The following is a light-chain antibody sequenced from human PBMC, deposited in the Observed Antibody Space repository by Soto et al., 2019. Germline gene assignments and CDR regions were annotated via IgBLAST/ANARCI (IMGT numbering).Light chain of an antibody. Sequence: QSALTQPASASGSPGQSITISCTGTSSDVGGYNYVSWYQQHPGKATKLMIYDVTNRPSGVSNRFSGSKSGNTASLTISGLPAEDEADYYCSSYTSSSTYVVFGRGTKLTVL. CDR3: SSYTSSSTYVV. CDR1: SSDVGGYNY. V-gene: IGLV2-14*01. CDR2: DVT. J-gene: IGLJ2*01.